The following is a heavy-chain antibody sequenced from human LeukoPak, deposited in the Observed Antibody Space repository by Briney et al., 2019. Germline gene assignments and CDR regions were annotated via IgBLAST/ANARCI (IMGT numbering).Heavy chain of an antibody. D-gene: IGHD2-21*02. Sequence: GGSLRLSCAASGFTFSSYVMNWVRQAPGKGLEWVANIKHDGSENDYVDSVRGRFTISRDNAKKSLYLQMHSPRPEDTAVYYCARDGGDSPLDLRYWGPGTLVTVSS. CDR2: IKHDGSEN. J-gene: IGHJ4*02. CDR3: ARDGGDSPLDLRY. V-gene: IGHV3-7*04. CDR1: GFTFSSYV.